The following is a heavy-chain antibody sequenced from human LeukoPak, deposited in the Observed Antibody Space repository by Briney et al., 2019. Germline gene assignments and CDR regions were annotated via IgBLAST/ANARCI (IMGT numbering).Heavy chain of an antibody. CDR3: ARLKYYYDSSGYRAEYFQH. J-gene: IGHJ1*01. CDR1: GGSISSSSYY. CDR2: INHSGST. V-gene: IGHV4-39*07. D-gene: IGHD3-22*01. Sequence: SSETLSLTCTVSGGSISSSSYYWGWIRQPPGKGLEWIGEINHSGSTNYNPSLKSRVTISVDTSKNQFSLKLSSVTAADTAVYYCARLKYYYDSSGYRAEYFQHWGQGTLVTVSS.